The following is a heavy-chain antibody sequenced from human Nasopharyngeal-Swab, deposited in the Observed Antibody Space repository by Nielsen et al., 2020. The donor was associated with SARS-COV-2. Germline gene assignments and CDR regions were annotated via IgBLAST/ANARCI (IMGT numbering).Heavy chain of an antibody. D-gene: IGHD1-20*01. CDR2: INHSGGI. Sequence: SETLSLTCAVYGGSFSGYYWSWIRQSPGKGLEWIGEINHSGGINYNLSLKSRVTISVETSKNQFSLKLSSVTAADTAVYYCARGRGITVTTPGPVFDYWGQGTLVTVSS. CDR3: ARGRGITVTTPGPVFDY. CDR1: GGSFSGYY. V-gene: IGHV4-34*01. J-gene: IGHJ4*02.